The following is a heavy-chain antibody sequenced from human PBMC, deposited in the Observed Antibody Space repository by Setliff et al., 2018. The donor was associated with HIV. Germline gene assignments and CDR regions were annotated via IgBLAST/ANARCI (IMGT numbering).Heavy chain of an antibody. V-gene: IGHV3-23*01. D-gene: IGHD1-26*01. Sequence: LRLSCTTSGFTFSTYAMSWVRQAPGKGLEWVSAISDSSSGVPIYYADSIKGRFTTSRDNAKNSLFLQMTRLRADDTAVYYCVGGALDFWGQGVLVTVSS. J-gene: IGHJ4*02. CDR1: GFTFSTYA. CDR2: ISDSSSGVPI. CDR3: VGGALDF.